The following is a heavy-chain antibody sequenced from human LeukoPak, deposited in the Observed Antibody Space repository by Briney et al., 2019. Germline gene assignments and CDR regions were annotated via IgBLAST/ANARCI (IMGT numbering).Heavy chain of an antibody. V-gene: IGHV4-59*11. CDR1: GGSFSSHY. D-gene: IGHD3-16*01. Sequence: PSETLSLTCTVSGGSFSSHYWTWIRQPPGKGLEWIGYISYSGSTNYNPSLNRRVTIAVDTSKTEFSLKLASVTAADTAVYYCASYEVLIGTWFDPWGQGTLVTVSS. CDR2: ISYSGST. J-gene: IGHJ5*02. CDR3: ASYEVLIGTWFDP.